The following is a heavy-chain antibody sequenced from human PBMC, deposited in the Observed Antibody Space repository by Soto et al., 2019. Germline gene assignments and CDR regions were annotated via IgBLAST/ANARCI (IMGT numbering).Heavy chain of an antibody. V-gene: IGHV1-3*01. CDR1: GYTFTSYA. CDR2: INAGNGNT. CDR3: ASNIVVVVAAQGAGGAFDI. Sequence: ASVKVSCKASGYTFTSYAMHWVRQAPGQRLEWMGWINAGNGNTKYSQKFQGRVTITRDTSASTAYMELSSLRSEDTAVYYCASNIVVVVAAQGAGGAFDIWGQGTMVTV. J-gene: IGHJ3*02. D-gene: IGHD2-15*01.